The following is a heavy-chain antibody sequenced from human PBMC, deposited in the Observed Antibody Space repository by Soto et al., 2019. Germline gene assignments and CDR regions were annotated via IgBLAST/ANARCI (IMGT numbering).Heavy chain of an antibody. J-gene: IGHJ6*02. V-gene: IGHV1-69*13. CDR2: IIPIFGTA. CDR1: GGTFSSYA. Sequence: ASVKVSCKASGGTFSSYAISWVRQAPGQGLEWMGGIIPIFGTANYAQKFQGRVTITADESTSTAYMELSSLRSEDTAVYYCARERRITMFGVVIGYGMDVWGQGTPVTVSS. D-gene: IGHD3-3*01. CDR3: ARERRITMFGVVIGYGMDV.